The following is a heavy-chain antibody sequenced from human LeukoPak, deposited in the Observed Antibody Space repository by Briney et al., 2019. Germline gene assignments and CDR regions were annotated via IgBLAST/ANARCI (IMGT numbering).Heavy chain of an antibody. Sequence: SETLSLTCTVSGGSISSSSYYWGWIRQPPGKGLEWIGSIYYSVSTYYNPSLKSRVTISVDTSKNQFSLKLSSVTAADTAVYYCARPSPNWNYKDAFDIWGQGTMVTVSS. CDR2: IYYSVST. V-gene: IGHV4-39*07. CDR3: ARPSPNWNYKDAFDI. J-gene: IGHJ3*02. CDR1: GGSISSSSYY. D-gene: IGHD1-7*01.